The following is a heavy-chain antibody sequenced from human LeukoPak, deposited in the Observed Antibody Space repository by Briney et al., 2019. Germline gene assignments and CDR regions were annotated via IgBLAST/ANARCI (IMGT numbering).Heavy chain of an antibody. CDR1: GFTLSSYA. J-gene: IGHJ4*02. CDR2: VSSSSGTI. CDR3: ARVDYGDYAGEDY. D-gene: IGHD4-17*01. Sequence: GGSLRLSCAASGFTLSSYAMNWVRQAPGKGLEWVSYVSSSSGTIYYADSVKGRFTISRDNAKNSLYLQMNSLRAEDTAVYYCARVDYGDYAGEDYWGQGTLVTVSS. V-gene: IGHV3-48*04.